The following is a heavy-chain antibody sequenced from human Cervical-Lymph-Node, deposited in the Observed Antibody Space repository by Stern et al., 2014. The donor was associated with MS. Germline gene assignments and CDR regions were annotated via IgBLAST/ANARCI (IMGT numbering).Heavy chain of an antibody. D-gene: IGHD4-17*01. J-gene: IGHJ3*02. CDR1: GGSITSGNYY. V-gene: IGHV4-61*02. Sequence: QVQLQESGPGLVKPSQTLSLTCTVSGGSITSGNYYWTWVRQPAGKGLEWVGRINSRGSTDCDPSLRSRVTMSIDTPNNHFSLKLSSVTAADTAVYYCARDCEDYGDYVDGFDIWGRGTMVTVSS. CDR3: ARDCEDYGDYVDGFDI. CDR2: INSRGST.